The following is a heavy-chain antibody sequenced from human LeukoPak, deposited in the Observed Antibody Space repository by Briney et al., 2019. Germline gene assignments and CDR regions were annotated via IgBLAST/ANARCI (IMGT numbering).Heavy chain of an antibody. CDR3: AREDSSGYNTDCFDY. CDR2: MNPNSGNT. Sequence: GASVKVSCKASGYTFTSYDINWVRQATGQGLEWMGWMNPNSGNTGYAQKFQGRVTMSRNTSTSTAYMELSSLRSEDTAVYYCAREDSSGYNTDCFDYWGQGTLVTVSS. V-gene: IGHV1-8*01. D-gene: IGHD3-22*01. CDR1: GYTFTSYD. J-gene: IGHJ4*02.